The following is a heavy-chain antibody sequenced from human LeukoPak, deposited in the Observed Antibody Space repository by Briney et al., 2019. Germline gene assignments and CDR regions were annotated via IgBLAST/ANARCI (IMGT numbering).Heavy chain of an antibody. D-gene: IGHD2-2*01. CDR3: ARGSEYQLPFYGMDV. Sequence: SETLSLTCTVAGGSTSSLYWNWIRQPPGKGLEWIGYIFYSGSTRYNPSLKSRVTISIDTSKNQFSLKLSSVTAADTAVYYCARGSEYQLPFYGMDVWGQGTTVTVSS. CDR2: IFYSGST. CDR1: GGSTSSLY. V-gene: IGHV4-59*08. J-gene: IGHJ6*02.